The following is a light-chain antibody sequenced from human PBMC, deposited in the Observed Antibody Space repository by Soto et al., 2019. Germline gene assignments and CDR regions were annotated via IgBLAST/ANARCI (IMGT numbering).Light chain of an antibody. J-gene: IGKJ1*01. CDR2: KAS. Sequence: DIQMTQSPSTLSASVGDRVTITCRASQSISSWLAWYQQRPGKAPKLLIYKASNLESGVPSRFSGSGSWTELTLTISSLHPDDFATYYCQQYYTYPWTFGPGTKVEIK. V-gene: IGKV1-5*03. CDR1: QSISSW. CDR3: QQYYTYPWT.